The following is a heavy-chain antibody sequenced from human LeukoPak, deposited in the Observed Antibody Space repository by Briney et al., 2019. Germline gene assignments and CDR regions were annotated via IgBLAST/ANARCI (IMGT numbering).Heavy chain of an antibody. D-gene: IGHD2-21*02. CDR3: AKVFVVVTASPHFDY. Sequence: ASVKVSCKASGYTFTSYGISWVRQAPGQGLEWMGWISAYNGNTNYAQKLQGRVTMTTDTSTSTAYMELRSLRSADTAVYYCAKVFVVVTASPHFDYWGQGTLVTVSS. V-gene: IGHV1-18*01. CDR1: GYTFTSYG. J-gene: IGHJ4*02. CDR2: ISAYNGNT.